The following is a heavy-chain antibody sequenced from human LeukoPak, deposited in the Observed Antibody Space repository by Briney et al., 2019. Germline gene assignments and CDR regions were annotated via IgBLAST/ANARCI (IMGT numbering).Heavy chain of an antibody. J-gene: IGHJ5*02. CDR2: TYYRSKWYN. CDR3: ARDPAQYSGYDWYNWFDP. Sequence: SQTLSLTCAISGDSVSSNSAAWNWIRQSPSRGLEWLGRTYYRSKWYNDYAVSVKSRITINPDTSKNQFSLQLNSVTPEDTAVYYCARDPAQYSGYDWYNWFDPWGQGTLVTVSS. D-gene: IGHD5-12*01. CDR1: GDSVSSNSAA. V-gene: IGHV6-1*01.